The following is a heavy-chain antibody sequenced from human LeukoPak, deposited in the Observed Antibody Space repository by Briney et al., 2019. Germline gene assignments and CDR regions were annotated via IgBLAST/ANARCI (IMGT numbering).Heavy chain of an antibody. D-gene: IGHD1-26*01. CDR1: GFTFSSYG. V-gene: IGHV3-30*02. Sequence: GGSLRLSCAASGFTFSSYGMHWVRQAPGKGLEWVAFIRYDGSNKYYLESVKGRFSISRDNSKNTLYLEMNSLRAEDTAIYYCAKGKGKLGAFQSDFDYWGQGTLVTVSS. J-gene: IGHJ4*02. CDR3: AKGKGKLGAFQSDFDY. CDR2: IRYDGSNK.